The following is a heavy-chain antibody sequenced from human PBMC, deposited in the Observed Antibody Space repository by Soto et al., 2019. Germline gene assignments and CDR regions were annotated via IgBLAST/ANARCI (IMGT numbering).Heavy chain of an antibody. D-gene: IGHD3-22*01. J-gene: IGHJ3*02. CDR2: IIPIFGTA. CDR1: GGTFSSYA. Sequence: SVKVSCKASGGTFSSYAISWVRQAPGQGLEWMGGIIPIFGTANYAQKFQGRVTITADKSTSTAYMELSSLRSEDTAVYYCARSTITMIVVVITGAFDIWGQGTMVTVSS. CDR3: ARSTITMIVVVITGAFDI. V-gene: IGHV1-69*06.